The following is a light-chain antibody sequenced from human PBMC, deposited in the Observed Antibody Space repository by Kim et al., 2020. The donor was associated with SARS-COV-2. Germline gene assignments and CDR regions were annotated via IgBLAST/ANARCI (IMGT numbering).Light chain of an antibody. J-gene: IGKJ3*01. Sequence: SLAPGEKATLSCGPGQSVELYLPWYQQKPGQAPRLLIRGASSRAIGIPDRFGGSGSGTDFTLTITRLEPEDFAVYYCQQYAGQVTFGPGTKVDIK. CDR3: QQYAGQVT. CDR1: QSVELY. CDR2: GAS. V-gene: IGKV3-20*01.